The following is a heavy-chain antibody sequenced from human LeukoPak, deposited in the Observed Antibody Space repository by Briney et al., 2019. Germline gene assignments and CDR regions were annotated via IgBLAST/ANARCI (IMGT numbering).Heavy chain of an antibody. D-gene: IGHD1-26*01. J-gene: IGHJ4*02. CDR3: ARVRGGGSYFDY. CDR1: GYTFTSYY. CDR2: INPSGGST. Sequence: ASVKVSCKASGYTFTSYYMHWVRQAPGQGLEWMGIINPSGGSTSYTQKLQDGVIMTRDTSTSTVYMELSSLGSKDTAVYYCARVRGGGSYFDYWGQGTLVTVSS. V-gene: IGHV1-46*01.